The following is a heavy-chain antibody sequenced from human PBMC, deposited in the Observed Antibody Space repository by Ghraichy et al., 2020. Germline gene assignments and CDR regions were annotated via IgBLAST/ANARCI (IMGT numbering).Heavy chain of an antibody. V-gene: IGHV5-51*01. CDR1: GYSFTSYW. Sequence: GESLNISCKGSGYSFTSYWIGWVRQMPGKGLEWMGIIYPGDSDTRYSPSFQGQVTISADKSISTAYLQWSSLKASDTAMYYCARGGEYCSGGSCYPTHSVYYMDVWGKGTTVTVSS. CDR2: IYPGDSDT. J-gene: IGHJ6*03. CDR3: ARGGEYCSGGSCYPTHSVYYMDV. D-gene: IGHD2-15*01.